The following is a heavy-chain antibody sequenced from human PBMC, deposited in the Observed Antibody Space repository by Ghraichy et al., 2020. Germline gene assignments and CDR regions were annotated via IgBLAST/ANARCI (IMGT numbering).Heavy chain of an antibody. CDR3: ARDQGDGYCSTDTCYGVDY. CDR1: GFSFSSYE. Sequence: GESLNISCVASGFSFSSYEMNWVRQAPGKGLEWVAYISGSSGTRFYADSVKGRFTISRDNAKSSLYLQMNSLTLEDTAIYYCARDQGDGYCSTDTCYGVDYWGLGNLVNVAS. D-gene: IGHD2-2*01. CDR2: ISGSSGTR. V-gene: IGHV3-48*03. J-gene: IGHJ4*02.